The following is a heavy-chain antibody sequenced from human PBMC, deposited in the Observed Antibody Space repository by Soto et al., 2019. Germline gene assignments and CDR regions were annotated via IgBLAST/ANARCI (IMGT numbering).Heavy chain of an antibody. CDR2: ISYDGSNK. Sequence: GGSLRLSCAASGFTFSSYAMHWVRQAPGKGLEWVAVISYDGSNKYYADSVKGRFTISRDNSKNTLYLQMNSLRGEDTAVYYCARDISTGAESSSWYVYYYGKDVWGQGTTVTVSS. D-gene: IGHD6-13*01. CDR1: GFTFSSYA. V-gene: IGHV3-30-3*01. J-gene: IGHJ6*02. CDR3: ARDISTGAESSSWYVYYYGKDV.